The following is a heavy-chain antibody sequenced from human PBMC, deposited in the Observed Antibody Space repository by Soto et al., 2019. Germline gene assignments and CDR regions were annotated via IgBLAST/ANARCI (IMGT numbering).Heavy chain of an antibody. CDR2: IYYIGST. D-gene: IGHD5-18*01. V-gene: IGHV4-59*01. CDR3: ARAFTRGYSYGPLYYYYGMDV. Sequence: SETLSLTCTVSGGSISSYYWSWIRQPPGKGLEWIGYIYYIGSTNYNPSLKSRVTISVDTSKNQFSLKLSSVTAADTAVYYCARAFTRGYSYGPLYYYYGMDVWGQGTTVTVSS. CDR1: GGSISSYY. J-gene: IGHJ6*02.